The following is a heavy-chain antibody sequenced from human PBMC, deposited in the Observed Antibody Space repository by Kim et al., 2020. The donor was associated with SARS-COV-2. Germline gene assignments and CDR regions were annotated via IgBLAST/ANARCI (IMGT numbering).Heavy chain of an antibody. CDR2: T. D-gene: IGHD2-21*02. Sequence: TNYAQKFQGRVTMTRDTSISTAYMELSRLRSDDTAVYYCARPRKQTVLDYWGQGTLVTVSS. CDR3: ARPRKQTVLDY. V-gene: IGHV1-2*02. J-gene: IGHJ4*02.